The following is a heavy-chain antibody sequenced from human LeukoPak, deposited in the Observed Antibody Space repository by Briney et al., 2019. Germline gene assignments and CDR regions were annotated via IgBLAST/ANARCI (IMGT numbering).Heavy chain of an antibody. Sequence: SETLSLACTVSGGSISSGDYYWSWIRQPPGKGLEWIGYIYYSGTTCYNPSLKSRVTVSVDTSKNQFSLKLSSVTAADTAVYYCASAGIGDLVVGYWGQGTLVTVSS. J-gene: IGHJ4*02. V-gene: IGHV4-30-4*01. CDR3: ASAGIGDLVVGY. D-gene: IGHD3-10*01. CDR2: IYYSGTT. CDR1: GGSISSGDYY.